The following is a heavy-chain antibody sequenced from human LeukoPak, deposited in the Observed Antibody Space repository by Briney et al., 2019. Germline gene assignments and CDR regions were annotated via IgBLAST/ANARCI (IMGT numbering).Heavy chain of an antibody. CDR1: GFTVSSNS. J-gene: IGHJ4*02. Sequence: SGGSLRLSCTVSGFTVSSNSMSWVRQAPGKGLEWVSFIYSDNTHYSDSVKGRFTISRDNSKNTLYLQMNSLRPKDTAVYYCAKDRDDYLWGSYRNFDYWGQGILVTVSS. V-gene: IGHV3-66*03. CDR3: AKDRDDYLWGSYRNFDY. CDR2: IYSDNT. D-gene: IGHD3-16*02.